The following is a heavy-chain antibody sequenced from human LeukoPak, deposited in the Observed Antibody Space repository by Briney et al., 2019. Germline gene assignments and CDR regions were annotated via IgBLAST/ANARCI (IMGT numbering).Heavy chain of an antibody. CDR2: TRNEANIYTT. CDR1: GFIFSDHC. CDR3: ARDRVPQYYDSSGYLGP. D-gene: IGHD3-22*01. Sequence: PGGSLRLSCAASGFIFSDHCMDWVCQAPGKGLEWVGRTRNEANIYTTKYAASVKGRFTISRDDSKNSLYLQMNSLKTEDTAVYYCARDRVPQYYDSSGYLGPWGQGTLVTVSS. V-gene: IGHV3-72*01. J-gene: IGHJ5*02.